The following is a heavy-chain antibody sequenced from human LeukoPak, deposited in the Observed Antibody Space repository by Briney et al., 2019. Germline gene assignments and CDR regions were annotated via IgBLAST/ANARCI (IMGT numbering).Heavy chain of an antibody. CDR3: ARDYTLDYYGSGSYYGGVFDP. J-gene: IGHJ5*02. V-gene: IGHV4-4*07. CDR1: GGSISSYY. D-gene: IGHD3-10*01. CDR2: IYTSGST. Sequence: SETLSLTCTVSGGSISSYYWSWIRQPAGKGLEGIGRIYTSGSTNYNPSLKSRVTMSVDTSKNQFSLKLSSVTAADTAVYYCARDYTLDYYGSGSYYGGVFDPWGQGTLVTVSS.